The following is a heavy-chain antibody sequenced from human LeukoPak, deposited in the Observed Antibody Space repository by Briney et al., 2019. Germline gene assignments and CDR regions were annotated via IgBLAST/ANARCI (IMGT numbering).Heavy chain of an antibody. CDR1: GCTFTSYV. Sequence: SVKLSLKSSGCTFTSYVFIGVRQPPGQGLGWVGGINLNFDTTNYEHKFPARVTITADESTSTAYMKLSNLRFEDTAVYYCARVFRPINGYGSGSYSFLGSLDPWGQGTLVTVSS. V-gene: IGHV1-69*13. CDR3: ARVFRPINGYGSGSYSFLGSLDP. J-gene: IGHJ5*02. D-gene: IGHD3-10*01. CDR2: INLNFDTT.